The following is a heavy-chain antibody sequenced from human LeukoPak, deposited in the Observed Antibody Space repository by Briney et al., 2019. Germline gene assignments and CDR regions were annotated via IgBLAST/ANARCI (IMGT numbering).Heavy chain of an antibody. Sequence: ASVKVSCKVSGYTLTELSMHWLRQAPGKGLEWMGGFYSEDGETIYAQKFQGRVTITEDTSKDTAYMELSSLRSEDTAVYYCATAPPDILTGYYRFMWTAVFDYWGQGTLVTVSS. CDR3: ATAPPDILTGYYRFMWTAVFDY. CDR2: FYSEDGET. CDR1: GYTLTELS. V-gene: IGHV1-24*01. D-gene: IGHD3-9*01. J-gene: IGHJ4*02.